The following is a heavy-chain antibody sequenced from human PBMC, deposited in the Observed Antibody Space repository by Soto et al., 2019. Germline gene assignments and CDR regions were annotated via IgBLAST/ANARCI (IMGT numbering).Heavy chain of an antibody. CDR3: ARDGGSGVLAAFDV. Sequence: QAQLVQSATEVKRPGASVKVSCKASGFSIKNYGITWVRLAPGQGLEWMGWISAVNGDTIFAQKFQGRVSMTTDTVTSTPYMELRGLKSDATALYYSARDGGSGVLAAFDVWGHGTMVAVS. J-gene: IGHJ3*01. D-gene: IGHD3-10*01. CDR2: ISAVNGDT. V-gene: IGHV1-18*01. CDR1: GFSIKNYG.